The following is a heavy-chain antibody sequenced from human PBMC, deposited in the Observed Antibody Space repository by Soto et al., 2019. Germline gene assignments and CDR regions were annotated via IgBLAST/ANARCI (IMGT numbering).Heavy chain of an antibody. V-gene: IGHV4-30-4*01. Sequence: QVQLQESGPGLVKPSQTLALPCSVSGGSISIGYYYWSWIRQPPGQGLEWIGNIYYSGNTYYNPSFRSLLIRAIATSNNQSSLKVDSVTSADPAVYYGASSSLYGMDVWGQGPTLTVS. CDR2: IYYSGNT. J-gene: IGHJ6*02. CDR3: ASSSLYGMDV. CDR1: GGSISIGYYY.